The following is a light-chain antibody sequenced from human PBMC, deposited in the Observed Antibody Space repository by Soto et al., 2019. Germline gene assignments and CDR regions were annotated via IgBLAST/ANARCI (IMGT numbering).Light chain of an antibody. CDR3: QLYGTSPKT. CDR2: GAS. V-gene: IGKV3-20*01. J-gene: IGKJ1*01. Sequence: EIVLTQSPGTLSLSPGERATLSCRASETVAGSYLAWYQQKPGQAPRLLIHGASTRATGIADRFSGSGSGTDFTLTISRLEPEDFAVHYCQLYGTSPKTFGQGTKVDIK. CDR1: ETVAGSY.